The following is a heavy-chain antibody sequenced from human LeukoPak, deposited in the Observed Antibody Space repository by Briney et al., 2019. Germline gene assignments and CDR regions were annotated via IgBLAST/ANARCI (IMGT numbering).Heavy chain of an antibody. CDR3: ARWRIAVAEGYYGMDV. J-gene: IGHJ6*02. CDR2: IYHSGST. Sequence: PSETLSLTCAVSGGSISSSNWWSWVRQPPGKGLEWIGEIYHSGSTNYNPSLKSRVTISVDKSKNRFSLKLSSVTAADTAVYYCARWRIAVAEGYYGMDVWGQGTTVTVSS. V-gene: IGHV4-4*02. CDR1: GGSISSSNW. D-gene: IGHD6-19*01.